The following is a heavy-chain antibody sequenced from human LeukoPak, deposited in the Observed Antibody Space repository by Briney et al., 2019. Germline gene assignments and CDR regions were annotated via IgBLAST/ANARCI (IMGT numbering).Heavy chain of an antibody. Sequence: GGSLRLSCATSGFTFSSYSMNWVRQAPGKGLEWVSSISSSSSSYIYYADSVKGRFTISRDNAKNSLYLQMNSLRAEDTAVYYCARDRGKRGFDYWGQGTLVTVSS. J-gene: IGHJ4*02. CDR2: ISSSSSSYI. CDR1: GFTFSSYS. V-gene: IGHV3-21*01. CDR3: ARDRGKRGFDY.